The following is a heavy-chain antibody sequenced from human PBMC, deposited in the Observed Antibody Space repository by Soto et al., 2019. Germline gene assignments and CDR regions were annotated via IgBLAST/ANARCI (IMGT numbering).Heavy chain of an antibody. CDR2: INPNSGGT. D-gene: IGHD3-3*01. V-gene: IGHV1-2*04. J-gene: IGHJ6*02. Sequence: QVQLVQSGAEVKKPGASVKVSCKASGYTFTGYYMNWVRQAPGQGLEWMGWINPNSGGTNYAQKFQGWVTMTRDTSISTAYMELSRLRSDDTAVYYCARGVDDFWSGYFGYYYGMDVWGQGTTVTVSS. CDR1: GYTFTGYY. CDR3: ARGVDDFWSGYFGYYYGMDV.